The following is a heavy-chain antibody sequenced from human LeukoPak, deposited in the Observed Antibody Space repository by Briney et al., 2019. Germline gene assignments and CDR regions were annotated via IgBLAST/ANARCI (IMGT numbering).Heavy chain of an antibody. CDR1: GFTVSSNP. D-gene: IGHD1-26*01. V-gene: IGHV3-66*01. CDR2: IHTGGST. CDR3: ARALYYGYLDY. Sequence: PGGSLRLSCAASGFTVSSNPMSWVRQAPGKGLEWVSVIHTGGSTYYADSVKGRFTISRDNSNNTLYLQMNSLRAADTAVYYCARALYYGYLDYWGQGTLVTVSS. J-gene: IGHJ4*02.